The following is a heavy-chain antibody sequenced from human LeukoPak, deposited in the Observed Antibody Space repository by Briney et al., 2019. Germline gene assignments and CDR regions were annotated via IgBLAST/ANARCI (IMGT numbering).Heavy chain of an antibody. CDR2: ISWNSGSI. D-gene: IGHD3-22*01. J-gene: IGHJ4*02. CDR1: GFTFEDYA. Sequence: QPGRSLRLSCAASGFTFEDYAMHWARQAPGKGLEWVSGISWNSGSIGYADSVKGRFTISRDNAKNSLYLQMNSLRAEDTALYYCAKGGYYDSSGYFDYWGQGTLVTVSS. V-gene: IGHV3-9*01. CDR3: AKGGYYDSSGYFDY.